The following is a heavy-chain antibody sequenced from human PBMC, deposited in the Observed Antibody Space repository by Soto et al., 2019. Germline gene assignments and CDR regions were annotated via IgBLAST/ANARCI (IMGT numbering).Heavy chain of an antibody. D-gene: IGHD6-6*01. CDR2: ISQSGNT. CDR1: SGSFSGYY. CDR3: ARAPKVSGSSQTRPDF. Sequence: SETLSLTCSIYSGSFSGYYWSWIRQPPGKGLEWIGEISQSGNTNYSPPLKSRVSISIDTSKKQFSLNLASVSAADTAVYYCARAPKVSGSSQTRPDFWGQGTLVTVSS. J-gene: IGHJ4*02. V-gene: IGHV4-34*01.